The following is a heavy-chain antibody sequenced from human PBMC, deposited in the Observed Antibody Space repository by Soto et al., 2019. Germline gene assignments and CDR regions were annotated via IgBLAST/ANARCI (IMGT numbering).Heavy chain of an antibody. D-gene: IGHD2-2*01. V-gene: IGHV1-69*13. CDR1: GGTFSSYA. J-gene: IGHJ6*02. CDR3: ARDLRYCISTSCRRGDKGGMDV. Sequence: SVKVSCKASGGTFSSYAISWVRQAPGQGLEWMGGIIPIFGTANYAQRFQGRVTITADESTSTAYMELSSLRSEDTAVYYCARDLRYCISTSCRRGDKGGMDVWGQGNTVTVSS. CDR2: IIPIFGTA.